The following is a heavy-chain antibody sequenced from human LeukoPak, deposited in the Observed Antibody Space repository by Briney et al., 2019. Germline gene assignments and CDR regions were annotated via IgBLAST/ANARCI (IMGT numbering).Heavy chain of an antibody. D-gene: IGHD4-23*01. Sequence: ASVKVSCKASGYTFTGYYVHWVRQAPGQGLEWVGWINFNSGATDYAPKFKGRVTMTRETSLSTAYMELSSLRSDDTAVYDCARGRGGGGYADAGVFDFWGQGTLVTVSS. CDR2: INFNSGAT. J-gene: IGHJ4*02. V-gene: IGHV1-2*02. CDR3: ARGRGGGGYADAGVFDF. CDR1: GYTFTGYY.